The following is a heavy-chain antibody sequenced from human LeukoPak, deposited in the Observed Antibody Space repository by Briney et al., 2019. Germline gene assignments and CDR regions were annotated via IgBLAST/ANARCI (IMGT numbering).Heavy chain of an antibody. CDR3: ARDYGSGSGNWFDA. CDR1: GYRFSSYW. J-gene: IGHJ5*02. V-gene: IGHV5-51*01. CDR2: MYPGDSDT. Sequence: LGESLKISCQGSGYRFSSYWIGWVRQMPGKGLEWMGTMYPGDSDTRYSPSFQGQVTMSVDKSITTAYLEWSGLKASDTAICYCARDYGSGSGNWFDAWGPGALVTVSS. D-gene: IGHD3-10*01.